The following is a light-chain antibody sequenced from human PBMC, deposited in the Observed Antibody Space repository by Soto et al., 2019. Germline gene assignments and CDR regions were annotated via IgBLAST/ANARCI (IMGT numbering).Light chain of an antibody. CDR3: QVWDSSSDHHVI. J-gene: IGLJ2*01. Sequence: SYELTQPPSVSVAPGKTARITCGGNNIGSKSVHWFQQKPGQAPVLVISYDSDRPSGIPERFSGSNSGNTATLTISRVEAGDEADYYCQVWDSSSDHHVIFGGGTKVTVL. CDR1: NIGSKS. CDR2: YDS. V-gene: IGLV3-21*04.